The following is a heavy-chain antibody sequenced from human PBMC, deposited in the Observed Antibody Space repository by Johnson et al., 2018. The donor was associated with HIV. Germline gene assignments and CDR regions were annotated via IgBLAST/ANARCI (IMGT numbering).Heavy chain of an antibody. J-gene: IGHJ3*02. V-gene: IGHV3-11*04. CDR1: GFIFSDYY. CDR2: ISSSGRTI. D-gene: IGHD3-9*01. Sequence: QVQLVESGGDLVKPGGSLRLSCAASGFIFSDYYMTWIRQAPGKGLESISYISSSGRTIYYAASVKGRFTMSRDNAKKSLYLEMNSLRAEDTAVYYCAREGGTDILTRGDAFDIWGQGTMVTVSS. CDR3: AREGGTDILTRGDAFDI.